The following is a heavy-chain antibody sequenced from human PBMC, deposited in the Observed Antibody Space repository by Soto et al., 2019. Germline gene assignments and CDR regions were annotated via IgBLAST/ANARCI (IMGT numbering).Heavy chain of an antibody. Sequence: GESLKISCEGSGYSFKTHWITWVRQMPGKGLEWVGRIDPSDSYTNYSPSFQGHVTISADKSISTAYLQWSSLKASDTAMYYCARHSYGGMDVWGQGTTVTVSS. CDR3: ARHSYGGMDV. CDR2: IDPSDSYT. CDR1: GYSFKTHW. V-gene: IGHV5-10-1*01. D-gene: IGHD3-10*01. J-gene: IGHJ6*02.